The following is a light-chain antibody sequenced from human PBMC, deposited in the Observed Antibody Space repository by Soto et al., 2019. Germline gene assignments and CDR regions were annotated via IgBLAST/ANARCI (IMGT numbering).Light chain of an antibody. V-gene: IGKV1-5*01. Sequence: DVQMTQSPSFLSASVGDKVTITCRATESVSKWLAWYQERPGNPPRPLLYDASTLESGVPSRFSGSGSGTEFSLTISSLQADDFAIYYCQQYNTYPWTFGQGTKVEMK. J-gene: IGKJ1*01. CDR3: QQYNTYPWT. CDR1: ESVSKW. CDR2: DAS.